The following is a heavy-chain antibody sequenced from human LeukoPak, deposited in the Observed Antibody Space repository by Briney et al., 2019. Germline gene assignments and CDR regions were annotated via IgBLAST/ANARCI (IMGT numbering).Heavy chain of an antibody. Sequence: GGSLRLSCAASGFAFNNAWMSWVRQAPGKGLEWVGRIKSNADRGTTHYAAPVKGRFTISRDDSKNTLYLQMNSLKSEDTALYYCTTDLSSSSWHSFDSWGQGTLVTVSS. CDR3: TTDLSSSSWHSFDS. D-gene: IGHD6-13*01. CDR1: GFAFNNAW. J-gene: IGHJ4*02. CDR2: IKSNADRGTT. V-gene: IGHV3-15*01.